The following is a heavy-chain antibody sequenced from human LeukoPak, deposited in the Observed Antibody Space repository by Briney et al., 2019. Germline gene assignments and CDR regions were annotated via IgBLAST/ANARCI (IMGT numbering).Heavy chain of an antibody. CDR1: GGSISSYY. Sequence: SETLSLTCTVSGGSISSYYWSWIRQPPGKGLEWIGYIYYSGSTNYNPSLKSRVTISVDTSKNQFSLKLSSVTAADTAVYYCARGGVYYYGSGSYYDAFDIWGQGTMVTVSS. CDR2: IYYSGST. CDR3: ARGGVYYYGSGSYYDAFDI. J-gene: IGHJ3*02. D-gene: IGHD3-10*01. V-gene: IGHV4-59*12.